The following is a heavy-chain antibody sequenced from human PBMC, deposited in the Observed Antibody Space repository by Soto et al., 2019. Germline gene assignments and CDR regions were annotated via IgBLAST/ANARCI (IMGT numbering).Heavy chain of an antibody. D-gene: IGHD6-13*01. J-gene: IGHJ4*02. V-gene: IGHV1-8*01. Sequence: ASVKVSCKAPVDTFTSYDINWVRQATGQGLEWMGWMNPNSGNTGYAQKFQGRVTMTRNTSISTAYMELSSLRSEDTAVYYCARLYQEGYSSSWYDFDYWGQGTLVTVSS. CDR3: ARLYQEGYSSSWYDFDY. CDR1: VDTFTSYD. CDR2: MNPNSGNT.